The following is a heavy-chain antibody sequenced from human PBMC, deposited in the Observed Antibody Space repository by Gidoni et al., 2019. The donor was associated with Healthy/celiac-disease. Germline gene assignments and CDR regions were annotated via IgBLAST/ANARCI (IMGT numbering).Heavy chain of an antibody. V-gene: IGHV4-39*01. D-gene: IGHD6-6*01. Sequence: GWIRQPPGKGLEWIGSIYYSWSTYYNPSLKSRVTISVDTSKNQFSLKLSSVTAADTAVYYCASSGTKYSSSSQGYFDYWGQGTLVTVSS. CDR2: IYYSWST. J-gene: IGHJ4*02. CDR3: ASSGTKYSSSSQGYFDY.